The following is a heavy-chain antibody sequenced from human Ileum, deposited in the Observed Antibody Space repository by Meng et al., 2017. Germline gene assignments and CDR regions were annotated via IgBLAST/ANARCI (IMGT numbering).Heavy chain of an antibody. CDR3: ARGPGRGSGSGSFDY. D-gene: IGHD3-10*01. J-gene: IGHJ4*02. CDR1: GGSISSGGFY. V-gene: IGHV4-31*01. Sequence: QVQLQESGPGLVKPSQTLSLPCTVSGGSISSGGFYWSWIRQHPGKGLEWIGYIYSSGSTYYNPSLKSLVSISVDTSKNQFSLKLSSVTAADTAVYYCARGPGRGSGSGSFDYWGQGTLVTVSS. CDR2: IYSSGST.